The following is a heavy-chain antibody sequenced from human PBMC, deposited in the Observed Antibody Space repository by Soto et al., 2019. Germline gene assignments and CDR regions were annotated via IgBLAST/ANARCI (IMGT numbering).Heavy chain of an antibody. D-gene: IGHD2-21*02. CDR3: TKRPLCVGDCWYFDD. CDR1: GFNFRTYA. J-gene: IGHJ4*02. V-gene: IGHV3-23*05. Sequence: EVRLLESGGGSAQPGGSLRLSCAASGFNFRTYAMYSVRQAPGKGLEWVSAIDDGNIAYYADSVKGRFIISRDNSRNTLYLHMDGLRVEDTAIYFCTKRPLCVGDCWYFDDWGQGILVTVSS. CDR2: IDDGNIA.